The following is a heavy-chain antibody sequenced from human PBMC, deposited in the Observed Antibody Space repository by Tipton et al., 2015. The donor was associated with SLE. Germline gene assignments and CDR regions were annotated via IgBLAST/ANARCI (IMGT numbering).Heavy chain of an antibody. Sequence: SLRLSCAASGFTFSSYGMHWVRQAPGKGLEWVAFIHYDGSYKYYADSVKGRFTISKHNSRDTLYLQMSSLRAEDSAVYYWAKAPSGSYQIYFGMDVWGQGTTVTVSS. CDR1: GFTFSSYG. CDR3: AKAPSGSYQIYFGMDV. D-gene: IGHD1-26*01. V-gene: IGHV3-30*02. J-gene: IGHJ6*02. CDR2: IHYDGSYK.